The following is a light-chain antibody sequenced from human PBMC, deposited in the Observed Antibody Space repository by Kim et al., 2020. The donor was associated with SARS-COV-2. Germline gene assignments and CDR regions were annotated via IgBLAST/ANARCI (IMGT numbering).Light chain of an antibody. V-gene: IGKV1-39*01. CDR1: QSIRHY. CDR2: SVS. CDR3: QQTYIMPYT. J-gene: IGKJ5*01. Sequence: DIQMTQSPSSLSASVGDRVTVTCRASQSIRHYVNWYQQKSGRAPKLLINSVSSLQGGVPARFRGGGSGTDFTLNITGLQPEDLATYFCQQTYIMPYTFGQGTRLEIK.